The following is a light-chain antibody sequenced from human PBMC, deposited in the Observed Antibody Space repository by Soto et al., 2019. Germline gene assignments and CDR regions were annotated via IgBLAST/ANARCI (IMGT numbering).Light chain of an antibody. J-gene: IGLJ1*01. CDR3: SSYTDSTTLTYV. CDR1: SSDVGGYTY. CDR2: DVS. Sequence: QSVLTQPASLSGAPGQSITISCTGNSSDVGGYTYVSWFQQHPGKAPKLMIYDVSSRPSGVSNRFSGSKSGNTASLTISGLQADDEADYYCSSYTDSTTLTYVFGTGTKVTVL. V-gene: IGLV2-14*01.